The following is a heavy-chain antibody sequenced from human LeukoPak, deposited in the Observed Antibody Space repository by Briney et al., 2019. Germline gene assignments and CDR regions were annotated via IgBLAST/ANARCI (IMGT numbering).Heavy chain of an antibody. V-gene: IGHV3-48*03. D-gene: IGHD1-26*01. Sequence: GGSLRLSCAASGFTFSSYELNWVRQAPGKGLEWASYIPTSGSTIYYADSVKGRFTISRENAKNSLYLQMNSLRAEDTAVYYCVRDYRGFDYWGQGTLVTVSS. J-gene: IGHJ4*02. CDR3: VRDYRGFDY. CDR1: GFTFSSYE. CDR2: IPTSGSTI.